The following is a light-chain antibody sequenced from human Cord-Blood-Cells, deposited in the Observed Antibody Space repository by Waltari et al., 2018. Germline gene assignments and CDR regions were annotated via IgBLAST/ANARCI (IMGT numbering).Light chain of an antibody. CDR1: SSAVGGYNY. CDR2: DVS. Sequence: QSALTQPRSVSGSPGKPVTISCTGTSSAVGGYNYVSWYQQNPGKAPKLMIYDVSKRPSGVPERFAGSKSGNTASLTIAVLQAEDEADYYCCSYAGSYTYVFGTGTKVTVL. J-gene: IGLJ1*01. V-gene: IGLV2-11*01. CDR3: CSYAGSYTYV.